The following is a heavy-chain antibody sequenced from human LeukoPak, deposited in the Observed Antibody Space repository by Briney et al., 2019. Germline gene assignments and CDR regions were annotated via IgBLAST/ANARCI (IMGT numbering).Heavy chain of an antibody. D-gene: IGHD7-27*01. CDR2: INPNSGGT. CDR3: VRFGSNWGFRYFDL. Sequence: ASVKVSCKASGYTVTGYYLHWVRQAPRQGLEWMGWINPNSGGTNYAQKFQGRVTMTRVTSISTAYMELSRLRSDATAVYYCVRFGSNWGFRYFDLWGRGTPVTVSS. CDR1: GYTVTGYY. V-gene: IGHV1-2*02. J-gene: IGHJ2*01.